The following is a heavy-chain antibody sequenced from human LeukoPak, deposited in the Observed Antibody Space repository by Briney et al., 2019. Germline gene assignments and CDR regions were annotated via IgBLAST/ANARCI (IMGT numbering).Heavy chain of an antibody. CDR2: ISGSGGRT. CDR1: GFTFSSYA. CDR3: ARVRIGGYCGGDCYSPDY. J-gene: IGHJ4*02. D-gene: IGHD2-21*02. V-gene: IGHV3-23*01. Sequence: GGSLRLSCAASGFTFSSYAMSWVRQAPGKGLEWVSFISGSGGRTYYADSVKGRFTISRDNSKNTLYLQMNSLRAEDTAMYYCARVRIGGYCGGDCYSPDYWGQGTLVTVSS.